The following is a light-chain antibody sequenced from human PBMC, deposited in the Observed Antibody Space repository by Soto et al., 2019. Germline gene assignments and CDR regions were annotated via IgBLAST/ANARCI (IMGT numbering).Light chain of an antibody. CDR3: QQYNSYDWT. CDR1: QSIRSW. Sequence: DIPMTPSPSTLSSSVGDRVTITCRASQSIRSWLAWDQQKPGKAPKLLIYKASSLESGVPSRFSGSGSGTEFTLTISSLQPDDFATHYCQQYNSYDWTFGQGTKVEIK. J-gene: IGKJ1*01. V-gene: IGKV1-5*03. CDR2: KAS.